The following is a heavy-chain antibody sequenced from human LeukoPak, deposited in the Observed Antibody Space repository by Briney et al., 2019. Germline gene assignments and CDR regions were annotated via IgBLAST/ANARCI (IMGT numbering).Heavy chain of an antibody. V-gene: IGHV4-30-2*01. Sequence: PSETLSLTCAVYGGSFSGYYWSWIRQPPGKGLEWIGYIYHSGSTYYNPSLKSRVTISVDRSKNQFSLKLSSVTAADTAVYYCARAIRGDYGDILDYWGQGTLVTVSS. J-gene: IGHJ4*02. CDR3: ARAIRGDYGDILDY. D-gene: IGHD4-17*01. CDR1: GGSFSGYY. CDR2: IYHSGST.